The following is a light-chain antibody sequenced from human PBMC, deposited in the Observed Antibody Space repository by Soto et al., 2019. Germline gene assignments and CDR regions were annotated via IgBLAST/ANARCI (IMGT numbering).Light chain of an antibody. CDR3: QQYYSYLART. CDR2: AAS. CDR1: QGISSY. V-gene: IGKV1-8*01. Sequence: AIRMTQSPSSLSASTGDRVTITCRASQGISSYLAWYQQKPGKAPKLLIYAASTLQSGVPSRFSGSGSGTDFTLTISCLQSEDFATYYCQQYYSYLARTFGGGTKVEIK. J-gene: IGKJ4*01.